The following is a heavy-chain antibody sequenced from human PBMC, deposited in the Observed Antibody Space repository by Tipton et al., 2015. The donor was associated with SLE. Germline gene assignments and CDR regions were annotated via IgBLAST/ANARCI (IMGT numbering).Heavy chain of an antibody. J-gene: IGHJ4*02. D-gene: IGHD1-26*01. Sequence: GSLRLSCAASGFTFSNYWMNWVRQAPGKGLEWVANIKQDGSERYYADSVEGRFAISRDNAKNTLYLQMNSLRAEDTAVYYCARYSRGSLDSWGQGTLVTVSS. V-gene: IGHV3-7*01. CDR3: ARYSRGSLDS. CDR1: GFTFSNYW. CDR2: IKQDGSER.